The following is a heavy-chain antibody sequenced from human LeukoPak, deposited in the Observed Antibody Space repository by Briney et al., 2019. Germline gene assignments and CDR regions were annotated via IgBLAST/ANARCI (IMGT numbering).Heavy chain of an antibody. Sequence: GGSLRLSCAASGFTVSSNYMSWVRQAPGKGLEWVSAIYSGGSTYYADSVKGRFIISRVNSKNTLYLQMNCLRAEDTAVYYCAREGGYNRNGGYYYHNGMDVWGQGTTVTVSS. CDR3: AREGGYNRNGGYYYHNGMDV. CDR2: IYSGGST. J-gene: IGHJ6*02. CDR1: GFTVSSNY. V-gene: IGHV3-53*01. D-gene: IGHD5-24*01.